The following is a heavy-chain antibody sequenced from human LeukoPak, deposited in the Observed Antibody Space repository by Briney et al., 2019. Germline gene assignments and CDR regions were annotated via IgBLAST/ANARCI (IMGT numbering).Heavy chain of an antibody. CDR3: ARHTPVDIVVVVAADLPRALDY. CDR1: GGSISSSSYY. Sequence: SETPSLTCTVSGGSISSSSYYWGWIRQPPGKGLEWIGSIYYSGSTYYNPSLKSRVTISVDTSKNQFSLKLSSVTAADTAVYYCARHTPVDIVVVVAADLPRALDYWGQGTLVTVSS. J-gene: IGHJ4*02. D-gene: IGHD2-15*01. CDR2: IYYSGST. V-gene: IGHV4-39*01.